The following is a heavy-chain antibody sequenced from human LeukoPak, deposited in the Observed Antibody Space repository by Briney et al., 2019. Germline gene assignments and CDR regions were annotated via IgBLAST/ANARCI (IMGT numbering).Heavy chain of an antibody. CDR3: ARSDWFDP. CDR2: SKSDGSST. CDR1: GFTFSGHW. V-gene: IGHV3-74*01. J-gene: IGHJ5*02. Sequence: GGSLRLSCAASGFTFSGHWMHWVRQVPGKGLVWDSRSKSDGSSTSYADSVKGRFTISRDNAKNTLYLQMNSLRVEDTAVYYCARSDWFDPWGQGTLVIVSS.